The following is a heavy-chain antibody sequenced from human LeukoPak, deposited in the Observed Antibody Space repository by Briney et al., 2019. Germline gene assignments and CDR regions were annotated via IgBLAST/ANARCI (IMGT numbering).Heavy chain of an antibody. J-gene: IGHJ5*02. CDR2: INHSGSI. CDR3: ARAVPYYDFWSGYYLNWFDP. CDR1: GGSFSGYY. V-gene: IGHV4-34*01. Sequence: SETLSLTCAVYGGSFSGYYWSWIRQPPGKGLEWIGEINHSGSINYNPSLKSRVTISVDTSKNQFSLKLSSVTAADTAVYYCARAVPYYDFWSGYYLNWFDPWGQGTLVTVSS. D-gene: IGHD3-3*01.